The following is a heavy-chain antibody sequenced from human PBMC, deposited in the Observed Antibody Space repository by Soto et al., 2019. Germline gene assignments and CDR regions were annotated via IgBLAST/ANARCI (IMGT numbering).Heavy chain of an antibody. D-gene: IGHD1-26*01. V-gene: IGHV1-46*01. CDR3: ATRAPGHY. CDR1: GYTFTTYY. J-gene: IGHJ4*02. CDR2: XSXXXGXX. Sequence: ASVKVSCKASGYTFTTYYMHLVRQAPGQGLEXXXIXSXXXGXXXXAQKFQGRVTMTRDTSTSTVYMELSSLRSEDTAVYYCATRAPGHYWGQGTLVCVSS.